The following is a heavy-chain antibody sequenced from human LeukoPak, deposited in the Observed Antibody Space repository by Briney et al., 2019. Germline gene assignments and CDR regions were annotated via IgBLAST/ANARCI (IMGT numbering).Heavy chain of an antibody. CDR2: INPRGGST. V-gene: IGHV1-46*01. Sequence: ASVKVSCKASGGTFISYAISWVRQAPGQGPEWMGIINPRGGSTDYAQKFQDRITMTSDTSTSTVYMELKSLTSEDTAVYFCARVGTTGATADNWGQGTLVTVSS. CDR3: ARVGTTGATADN. CDR1: GGTFISYA. D-gene: IGHD4-11*01. J-gene: IGHJ4*02.